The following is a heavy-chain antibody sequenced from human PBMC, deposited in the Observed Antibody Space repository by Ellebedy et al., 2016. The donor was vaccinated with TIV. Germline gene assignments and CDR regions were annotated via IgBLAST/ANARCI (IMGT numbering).Heavy chain of an antibody. J-gene: IGHJ4*02. V-gene: IGHV5-51*01. CDR2: IYPGDSDT. CDR3: ARAKYYGSGTYAHYLDY. CDR1: GYSFTNYW. Sequence: GESLKISCKGSGYSFTNYWIGWVRQMPGKGLDWMGIIYPGDSDTRYSPSFQGQVTISADKSISTAYLKWSSLKASDTAMYYCARAKYYGSGTYAHYLDYWGQGTLVTVSS. D-gene: IGHD3-10*01.